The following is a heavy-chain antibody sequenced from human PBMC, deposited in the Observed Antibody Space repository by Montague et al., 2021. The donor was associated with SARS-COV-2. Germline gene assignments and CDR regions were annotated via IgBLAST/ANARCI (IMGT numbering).Heavy chain of an antibody. CDR1: RLPFNGYA. D-gene: IGHD1-26*01. V-gene: IGHV3-30*04. CDR3: AREGYRSGSFYIDY. CDR2: ISHDESNH. J-gene: IGHJ4*01. Sequence: LRLSCAASRLPFNGYAMHWVRQAPGKGLEWLTFISHDESNHRYADSVKGRFTISRDNSKNTLYLQMDSLRPEDTAVYYCAREGYRSGSFYIDYWGQGTLVTVSS.